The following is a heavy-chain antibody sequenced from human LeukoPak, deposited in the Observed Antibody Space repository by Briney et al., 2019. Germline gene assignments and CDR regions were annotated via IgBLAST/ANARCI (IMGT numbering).Heavy chain of an antibody. CDR3: ARDSDFGVTYHYYMDV. D-gene: IGHD3-3*01. Sequence: SETLSLTCTVSGGSISSHYWSWIRQPAGKGLEWIGRFYSSGSTNYNPSLKSRVTMSVDTSKNQFSLKLSSVTAADTAVYYCARDSDFGVTYHYYMDVWGKGTTVTVSS. CDR1: GGSISSHY. CDR2: FYSSGST. V-gene: IGHV4-4*07. J-gene: IGHJ6*03.